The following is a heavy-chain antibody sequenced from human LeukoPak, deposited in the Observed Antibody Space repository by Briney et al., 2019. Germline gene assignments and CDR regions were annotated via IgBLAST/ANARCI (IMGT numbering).Heavy chain of an antibody. Sequence: SETLSLTCTFSGGSIGGGHYWSWIRQHPAKGLEWMGYIYYSGSTYYNPSLKSRVTISVDTSKNQFSLKLSSVTAADTAVYYCASRDDYGGNASNWGQGTLVTVSS. D-gene: IGHD4-23*01. V-gene: IGHV4-31*03. CDR2: IYYSGST. CDR3: ASRDDYGGNASN. J-gene: IGHJ4*02. CDR1: GGSIGGGHY.